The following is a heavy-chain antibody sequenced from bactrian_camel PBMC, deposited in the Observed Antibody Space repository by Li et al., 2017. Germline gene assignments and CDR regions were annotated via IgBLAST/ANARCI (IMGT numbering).Heavy chain of an antibody. Sequence: VQLVESGGGLVQPGGSLRLSCAASGFTFSSYAMCWVRQAPGKGLEWASCIVSGGGSTYYVDSVKGRFTISRDNAKNTVYLQMNSLKSEDTALYYCTTQYDWDPIVVVTTTPGSLGYWGQGTQVTVS. V-gene: IGHV3S40*01. CDR3: TTQYDWDPIVVVTTTPGSLGY. D-gene: IGHD2*01. J-gene: IGHJ6*01. CDR1: GFTFSSYA. CDR2: IVSGGGST.